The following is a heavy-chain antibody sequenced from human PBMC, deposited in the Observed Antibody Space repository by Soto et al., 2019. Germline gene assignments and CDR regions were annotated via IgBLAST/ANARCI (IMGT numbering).Heavy chain of an antibody. V-gene: IGHV4-59*01. CDR1: GGSISNYY. Sequence: QVQLQESGPGLVKPSETLSLTCTVSGGSISNYYWSWIRQPPGKGLEWIGYIYYSGSTNYNPSLKXRXTXXVDTSKNQFSLKLSSVTAADTAVYYCARGEWYFDYWGQGTLVTVSS. J-gene: IGHJ4*02. CDR2: IYYSGST. D-gene: IGHD3-3*01. CDR3: ARGEWYFDY.